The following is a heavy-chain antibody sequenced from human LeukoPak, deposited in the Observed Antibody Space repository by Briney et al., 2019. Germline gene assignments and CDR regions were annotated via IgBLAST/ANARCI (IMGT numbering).Heavy chain of an antibody. V-gene: IGHV3-21*01. D-gene: IGHD2-2*01. CDR2: ISSSSSYI. Sequence: GGSLRLSCAASGFTFSSYSMNWVRQAPGKGLEWVSSISSSSSYIYYADSVKGRFTISRDNSKNTLYLQMSSLRAEDTVVYYCVKAYCSSTSCYEDYWGQGTLVTVSS. J-gene: IGHJ4*02. CDR1: GFTFSSYS. CDR3: VKAYCSSTSCYEDY.